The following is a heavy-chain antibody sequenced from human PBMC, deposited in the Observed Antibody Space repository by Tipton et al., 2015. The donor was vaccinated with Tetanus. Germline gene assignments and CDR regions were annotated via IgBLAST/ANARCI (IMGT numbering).Heavy chain of an antibody. CDR1: GYTFTSYG. CDR2: ISAYNGNT. Sequence: QLVQSGAEVKKPGASVKVSCKASGYTFTSYGISWVRQAPGQGLEWMGWISAYNGNTNYAQKLQGRVTMTTDTSTSTAYMELRSLGSDDTAVYYCARTLRSYCYYYGMDVWGQGTTVTVSS. CDR3: ARTLRSYCYYYGMDV. J-gene: IGHJ6*02. D-gene: IGHD2-15*01. V-gene: IGHV1-18*01.